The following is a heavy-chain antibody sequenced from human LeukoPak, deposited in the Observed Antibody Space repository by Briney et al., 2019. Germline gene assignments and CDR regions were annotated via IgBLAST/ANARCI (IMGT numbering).Heavy chain of an antibody. D-gene: IGHD3-22*01. CDR3: TRHGGRDYYDSSEDAFDI. J-gene: IGHJ3*02. Sequence: GGSLRLSCAASGFTFSGSAMHWVRQASGKGLEWVGRIRSKAHSYATAYAASVKGRFTISRDDSKNTAYLQMNSLKTEDTAVYYCTRHGGRDYYDSSEDAFDIWGQGTMVIVSS. CDR1: GFTFSGSA. CDR2: IRSKAHSYAT. V-gene: IGHV3-73*01.